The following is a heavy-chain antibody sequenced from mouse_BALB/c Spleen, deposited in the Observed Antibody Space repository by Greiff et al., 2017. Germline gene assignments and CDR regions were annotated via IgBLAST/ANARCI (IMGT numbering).Heavy chain of an antibody. V-gene: IGHV14-3*02. J-gene: IGHJ2*01. CDR1: GFNIKATY. D-gene: IGHD1-1*01. CDR3: ARDYGY. CDR2: IDPANGNT. Sequence: EVQLQQSGAELVKPGASVKLSCTASGFNIKATYMHWVKQRPEQGLEWIGRIDPANGNTKYDPKFQGKATITADTSSNTAYLQLSSLTSEDTAVYYCARDYGYWGQGTTLTVSS.